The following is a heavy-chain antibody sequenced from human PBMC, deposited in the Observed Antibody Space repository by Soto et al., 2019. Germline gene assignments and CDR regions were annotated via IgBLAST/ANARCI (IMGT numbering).Heavy chain of an antibody. J-gene: IGHJ6*02. V-gene: IGHV3-30-3*01. CDR1: GFIFSGYA. CDR3: ARGSGGYSYYGVDV. D-gene: IGHD3-16*01. CDR2: ISYDGSNK. Sequence: LRLSCAASGFIFSGYAMHWVRQAPGKGLEWVALISYDGSNKYYADSVKGRFTISRDSSKNTMYLQMNSLRAEDTAVFYCARGSGGYSYYGVDVWGQGTTVTVSS.